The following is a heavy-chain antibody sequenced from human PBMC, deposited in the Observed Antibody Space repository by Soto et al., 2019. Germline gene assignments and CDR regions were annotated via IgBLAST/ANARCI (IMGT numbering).Heavy chain of an antibody. Sequence: QVQLVESGGGVVQPGRSLRLSCAAYGFKFSSYGMHWVRQAPGKGLEWVAIIWYDGSSEYYADSVKGRFTISRDNSKKTVYLQMNNLRVEDTGVYYWARDGVPSFLIPSELDLWGRGSLVSVSS. J-gene: IGHJ5*02. CDR1: GFKFSSYG. D-gene: IGHD1-7*01. V-gene: IGHV3-33*01. CDR3: ARDGVPSFLIPSELDL. CDR2: IWYDGSSE.